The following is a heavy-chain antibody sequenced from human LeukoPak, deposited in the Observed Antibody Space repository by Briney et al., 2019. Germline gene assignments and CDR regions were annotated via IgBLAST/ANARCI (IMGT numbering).Heavy chain of an antibody. D-gene: IGHD3-22*01. Sequence: PGGSLRLSCAASGFTFSSYWMSWVRQAPGEGLEWVANIKQDGSEKYYVDSVKGRFTISRDNAKNSLYLQMNSLRAEDTAVYYCARFLPTYYYDSSGYDYWGQGTLVTVSS. V-gene: IGHV3-7*01. CDR2: IKQDGSEK. J-gene: IGHJ4*02. CDR1: GFTFSSYW. CDR3: ARFLPTYYYDSSGYDY.